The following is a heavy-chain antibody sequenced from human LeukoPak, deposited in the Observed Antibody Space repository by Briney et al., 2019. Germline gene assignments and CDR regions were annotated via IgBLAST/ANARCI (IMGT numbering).Heavy chain of an antibody. Sequence: ASVKDSCKAFGGTFSTYAISWVRQAPGQGLEWMGGIIPIFGTGNYAQKFQGRVTITADVSTRTAFMDLSSLRSEDTAVYYCARDAPSETVMVSAFDIWGQGTMVTVSS. CDR2: IIPIFGTG. D-gene: IGHD5-18*01. J-gene: IGHJ3*02. CDR1: GGTFSTYA. CDR3: ARDAPSETVMVSAFDI. V-gene: IGHV1-69*13.